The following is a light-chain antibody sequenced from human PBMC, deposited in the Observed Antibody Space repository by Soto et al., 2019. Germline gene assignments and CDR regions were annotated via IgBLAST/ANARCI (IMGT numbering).Light chain of an antibody. CDR3: QQYNNWPYT. CDR1: QSVSRN. Sequence: EILMTQSPATLAVSPGERVALPCRASQSVSRNLAWYQQKSGQAPRLLIYGVSSRATDTPARFSGSGSGTEFTLTISSLQSEDFAVDCCQQYNNWPYTFGLGTKLEMK. J-gene: IGKJ2*01. V-gene: IGKV3-15*01. CDR2: GVS.